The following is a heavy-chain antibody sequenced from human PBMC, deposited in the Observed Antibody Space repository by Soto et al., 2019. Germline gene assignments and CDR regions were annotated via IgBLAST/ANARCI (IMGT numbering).Heavy chain of an antibody. CDR3: ATSLNPYGPGWGRPCDS. J-gene: IGHJ4*02. D-gene: IGHD3-10*01. V-gene: IGHV3-48*03. Sequence: EVQLVESGGGLAQPGGSLRLSCAASGFSFNTYNMNWVRQAPGEGPEWISYISSSGAINYAGSVRGRFTVSRDNAKKSLYLQLNSLRVDDTAVYYCATSLNPYGPGWGRPCDSWGQGTLVTVSS. CDR2: ISSSGAI. CDR1: GFSFNTYN.